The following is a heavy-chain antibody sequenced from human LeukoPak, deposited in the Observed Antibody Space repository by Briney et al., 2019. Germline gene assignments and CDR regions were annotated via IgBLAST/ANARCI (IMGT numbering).Heavy chain of an antibody. CDR1: GFTFSKYW. J-gene: IGHJ4*02. CDR2: IKQDGSEK. V-gene: IGHV3-7*01. D-gene: IGHD2-2*02. Sequence: GGSLRLSCAASGFTFSKYWMSWVRQAPGKGLEWVAHIKQDGSEKFYVDSVKGRFTISRDNAKNSLYLQMNSLRAEDTAVYYCARDGCSSTSCYIGYFDYWGQGTLVTVSS. CDR3: ARDGCSSTSCYIGYFDY.